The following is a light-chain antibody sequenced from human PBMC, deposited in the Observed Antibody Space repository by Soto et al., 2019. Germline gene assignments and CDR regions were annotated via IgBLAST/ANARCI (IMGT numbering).Light chain of an antibody. CDR2: EAS. CDR1: QGIGTY. V-gene: IGKV1-9*01. Sequence: DIQLTQSPSFLSASVGDRFTITCRASQGIGTYLAWYQQKQGKXPKXXIYEASTLQSGVPSRFSGSGSGTELTITISSLLPEDFETYHCQQLNSLPFTFGQGTRLEIK. J-gene: IGKJ5*01. CDR3: QQLNSLPFT.